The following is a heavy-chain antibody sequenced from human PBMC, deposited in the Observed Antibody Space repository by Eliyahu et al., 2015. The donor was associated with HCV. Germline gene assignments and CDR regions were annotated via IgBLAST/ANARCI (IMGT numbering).Heavy chain of an antibody. CDR1: GXTFXXXX. Sequence: EVQLLESGGGLVQXGGSLRLSCXASGXTFXXXXMGWVRQAPGKGXGWXSAISGSGGSTYYADSVKGRFTISRDNSKNTLYLQMNSLRAEDTAVYYCAKPVSPDPPMWPYLDYWGQGTLVTASS. V-gene: IGHV3-23*01. CDR2: ISGSGGST. CDR3: AKPVSPDPPMWPYLDY. D-gene: IGHD3-10*02. J-gene: IGHJ4*02.